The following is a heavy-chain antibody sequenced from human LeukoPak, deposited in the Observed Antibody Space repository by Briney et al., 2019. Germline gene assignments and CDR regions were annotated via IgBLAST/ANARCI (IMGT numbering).Heavy chain of an antibody. CDR3: ARHPGKTRPGIAVSAARGYYFDY. Sequence: SVKVSCKASGGTFSSYAISWVRQAPGQGLEWMGGIIPIFGTANYAQKFQGRVTITADESTSTAYMELSSLRSEDTAVYYCARHPGKTRPGIAVSAARGYYFDYWGQGTLVTVSS. D-gene: IGHD6-19*01. V-gene: IGHV1-69*01. CDR2: IIPIFGTA. CDR1: GGTFSSYA. J-gene: IGHJ4*02.